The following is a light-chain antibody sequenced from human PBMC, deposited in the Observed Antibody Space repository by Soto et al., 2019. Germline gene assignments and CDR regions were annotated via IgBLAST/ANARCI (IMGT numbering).Light chain of an antibody. CDR3: QHHNSYSQT. CDR2: GAS. J-gene: IGKJ1*01. CDR1: QSIRHY. V-gene: IGKV1-5*01. Sequence: DIQMIQSPATLSASVGDRVTITCRASQSIRHYLAWYQQMPGKAPKLLIYGASTLQSGVPSRFSGSGSGTEFTLTISSLQPDDFGTYFCQHHNSYSQTFGQGTKVDI.